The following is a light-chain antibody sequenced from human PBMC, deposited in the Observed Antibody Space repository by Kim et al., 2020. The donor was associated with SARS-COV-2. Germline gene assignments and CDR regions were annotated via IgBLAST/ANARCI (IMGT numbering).Light chain of an antibody. Sequence: PRQRANRSCSGYKLGYKEVTGYQRRPGQSPVVVIYPDNQRPSVIPERFAGSNSGNTATLTISGTQAMDEADYYCQAWDSSTHNYVFGAGTKVTVL. CDR3: QAWDSSTHNYV. CDR1: KLGYKE. J-gene: IGLJ1*01. CDR2: PDN. V-gene: IGLV3-1*01.